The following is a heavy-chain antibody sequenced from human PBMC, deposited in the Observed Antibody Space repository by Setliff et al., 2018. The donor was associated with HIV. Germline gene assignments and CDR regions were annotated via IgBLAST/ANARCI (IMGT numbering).Heavy chain of an antibody. D-gene: IGHD6-6*01. CDR3: AREILSSSAIDY. CDR1: GFTFSDYY. Sequence: GGSLRLSCAASGFTFSDYYMSWIRQAPGKGLEWVSYISSSGTNIYYVDSVKGRFTISRDNAKDSLYLQMNSLRAEDTAVYYCAREILSSSAIDYWGQGTLVTVSS. V-gene: IGHV3-11*04. J-gene: IGHJ4*02. CDR2: ISSSGTNI.